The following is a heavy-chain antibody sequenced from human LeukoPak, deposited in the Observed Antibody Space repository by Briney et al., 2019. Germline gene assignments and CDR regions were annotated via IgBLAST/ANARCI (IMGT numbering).Heavy chain of an antibody. V-gene: IGHV4-34*01. CDR3: ARRYYYNMGSFPFDF. J-gene: IGHJ4*02. D-gene: IGHD3-10*01. Sequence: SETLSLTCAVSGGPFSGYFWSWIRQSPGKGLEWIGEIHNSGITNSNPSLSSRVTISEDTSKSHFYLNLSSVTAADTAVYYCARRYYYNMGSFPFDFWGQGTLVTVSS. CDR2: IHNSGIT. CDR1: GGPFSGYF.